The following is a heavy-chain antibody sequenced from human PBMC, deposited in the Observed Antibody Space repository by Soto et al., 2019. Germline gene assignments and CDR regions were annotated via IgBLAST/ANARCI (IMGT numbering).Heavy chain of an antibody. CDR1: GGSISSYY. Sequence: QVQLQESGPGLVKPSETLSLTCTVSGGSISSYYWSWIRQPPGKGLEWIGYIYYSGSTNYNPSLKSRVPRSVDTCKNPFSLKLSSVTAAETAVCYCASHVRWLVTFDYWGQGTLVTVSS. CDR3: ASHVRWLVTFDY. V-gene: IGHV4-59*08. CDR2: IYYSGST. J-gene: IGHJ4*02. D-gene: IGHD6-19*01.